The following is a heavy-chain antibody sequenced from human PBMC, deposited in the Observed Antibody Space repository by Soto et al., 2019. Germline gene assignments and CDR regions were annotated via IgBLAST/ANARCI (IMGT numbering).Heavy chain of an antibody. D-gene: IGHD6-25*01. J-gene: IGHJ5*02. CDR1: GGSVSSGSYY. CDR3: ARGRLWFDP. Sequence: QVQLQESGPGLVKPSETLSLTCTVSGGSVSSGSYYWSWIRQPPGKGLEWIGYIYYSGSTNYNPSLKSRVTISVDTCKNQFSLKLSSVTAADTAVYYCARGRLWFDPWGQGTLVTVSS. CDR2: IYYSGST. V-gene: IGHV4-61*01.